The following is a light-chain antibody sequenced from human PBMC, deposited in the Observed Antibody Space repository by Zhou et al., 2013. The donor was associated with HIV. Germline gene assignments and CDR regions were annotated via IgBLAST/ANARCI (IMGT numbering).Light chain of an antibody. J-gene: IGKJ2*01. V-gene: IGKV3-11*01. Sequence: ETVLTQSPATLSLSPGERATLSCRASQSISSYLAWYQQKPGQAPRLLIYDTSNRATGIPARFSGSGSGADFTLTISSLEPEDFAVYYCQQRSTWPPKYTFGQGTKLEI. CDR2: DTS. CDR1: QSISSY. CDR3: QQRSTWPPKYT.